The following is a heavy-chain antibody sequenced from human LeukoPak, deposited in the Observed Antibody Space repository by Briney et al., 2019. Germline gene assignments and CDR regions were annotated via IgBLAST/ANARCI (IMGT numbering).Heavy chain of an antibody. Sequence: VASVKVSCKASGYTFTSYGISWVRQAPGQGLEWMGWISAYNGNTNYAQKLQGRVTMTTDTSTSTAYMEPRSLRSDDTAVYYCASGHVDTAMVTYHYFDYWGQGALVTVSS. CDR2: ISAYNGNT. CDR3: ASGHVDTAMVTYHYFDY. J-gene: IGHJ4*02. CDR1: GYTFTSYG. V-gene: IGHV1-18*01. D-gene: IGHD5-18*01.